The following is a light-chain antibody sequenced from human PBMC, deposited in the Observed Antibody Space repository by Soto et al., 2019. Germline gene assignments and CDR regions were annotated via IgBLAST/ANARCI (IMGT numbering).Light chain of an antibody. J-gene: IGKJ2*01. Sequence: EIVLTQSPGTLSLSPGERATLSCRASQSVSSSYLAWYQQKPGQAPRLLIYGASSRATGIPNRFSGGGSGTYFTLTISTLELEDFAVYYCQQFVSSLSSFTFGQGTKLEI. CDR2: GAS. V-gene: IGKV3-20*01. CDR1: QSVSSSY. CDR3: QQFVSSLSSFT.